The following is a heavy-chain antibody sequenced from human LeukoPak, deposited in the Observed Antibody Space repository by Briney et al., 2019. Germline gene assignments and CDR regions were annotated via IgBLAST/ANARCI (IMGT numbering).Heavy chain of an antibody. CDR3: VKVPSRTTIFTQGFDY. D-gene: IGHD3-3*01. CDR2: ISSNGGST. Sequence: LPEGSLRLSCSASGFTFSSYAMHWVRQAPGKGLEYVSAISSNGGSTYYADSMKGRFTISRDNSKNTLYLQMSSLRTEDTAVYYCVKVPSRTTIFTQGFDYWGQGTLVTVSS. CDR1: GFTFSSYA. J-gene: IGHJ4*02. V-gene: IGHV3-64D*09.